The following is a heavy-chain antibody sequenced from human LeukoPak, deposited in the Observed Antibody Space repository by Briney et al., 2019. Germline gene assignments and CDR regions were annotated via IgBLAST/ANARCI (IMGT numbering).Heavy chain of an antibody. J-gene: IGHJ3*02. CDR2: IYTSGST. CDR1: GGSISSYY. D-gene: IGHD5-12*01. V-gene: IGHV4-4*07. Sequence: PSETLSLTCTVSGGSISSYYWSWIRQPAGKGLEWIGRIYTSGSTNYNPSLKSRVTISVDTSKNQFSLKLSSVTAADTAVYYCARGGYSGYDRDAFDIWGQGTMATVSS. CDR3: ARGGYSGYDRDAFDI.